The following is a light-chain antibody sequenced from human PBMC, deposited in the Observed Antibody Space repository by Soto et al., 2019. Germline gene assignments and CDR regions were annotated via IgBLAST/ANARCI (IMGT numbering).Light chain of an antibody. CDR1: QSIDSY. V-gene: IGKV3-11*01. J-gene: IGKJ5*01. CDR2: DAS. CDR3: QQRSTWPIT. Sequence: EIVLTQSPATLSLSPGEGATLSCRASQSIDSYLAWYQQKPGQAPRLLIHDASDRATGIPARFSGSGSGTDFTLTISSLEPEDFAVYYCQQRSTWPITCGQGTRLEIK.